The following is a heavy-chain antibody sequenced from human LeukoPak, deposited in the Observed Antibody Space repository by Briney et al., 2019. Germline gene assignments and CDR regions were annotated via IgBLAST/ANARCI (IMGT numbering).Heavy chain of an antibody. V-gene: IGHV3-7*01. CDR2: INQAGSQK. D-gene: IGHD5-12*01. J-gene: IGHJ5*02. CDR3: ARYSGSFPGWLDP. Sequence: GGSLRLSCAASGLTFSSSWMNWVRQAPGKGLEWVANINQAGSQKDYVDSVKGRFTISRDNAKNSVFLQMNSLRAEDTAVYYCARYSGSFPGWLDPWGPGTLVTVSS. CDR1: GLTFSSSW.